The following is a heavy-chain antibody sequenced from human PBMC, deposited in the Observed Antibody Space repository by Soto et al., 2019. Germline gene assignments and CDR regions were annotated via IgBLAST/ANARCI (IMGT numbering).Heavy chain of an antibody. CDR1: GYTFTSYG. D-gene: IGHD3-22*01. J-gene: IGHJ4*02. Sequence: GASVKVSCKASGYTFTSYGISWVRQAPGQGLEWMGWISAYNGNTNYAQKDQGRVTMTTDTSTSTAYMELRSPRSDDTAVYYEGRVPISVRGVYYDSSGYFSPYYFDYWGQGTLVTVSS. CDR2: ISAYNGNT. CDR3: GRVPISVRGVYYDSSGYFSPYYFDY. V-gene: IGHV1-18*01.